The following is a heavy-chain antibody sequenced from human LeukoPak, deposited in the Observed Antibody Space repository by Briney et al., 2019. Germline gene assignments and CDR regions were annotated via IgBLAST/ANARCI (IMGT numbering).Heavy chain of an antibody. CDR1: GYSISSGYY. D-gene: IGHD3-22*01. J-gene: IGHJ6*03. CDR2: IYYSGST. V-gene: IGHV4-38-2*02. CDR3: ARGRSGYYSKYYYYMDV. Sequence: SETLSLTCTVSGYSISSGYYWGWIRPPPGKGLEWIGSIYYSGSTYYNPSLKSRVTISVDTSKNQLSLKLNSVTAADTAVYYCARGRSGYYSKYYYYMDVWGKGTTVTVSS.